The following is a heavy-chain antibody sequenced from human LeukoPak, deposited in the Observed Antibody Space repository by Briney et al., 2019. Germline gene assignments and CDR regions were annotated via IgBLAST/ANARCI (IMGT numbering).Heavy chain of an antibody. D-gene: IGHD3-3*02. CDR2: INPNSGGT. V-gene: IGHV1-2*02. Sequence: ASVKVSCKASGYTFTSYYMHWVRQAPGQGLEWMGWINPNSGGTNYAQKFQGRVTMTRDTSISTAYMELSRLRSDDAAVYYCASSAFLGDAFDIWGQGTMVTVSS. CDR1: GYTFTSYY. J-gene: IGHJ3*02. CDR3: ASSAFLGDAFDI.